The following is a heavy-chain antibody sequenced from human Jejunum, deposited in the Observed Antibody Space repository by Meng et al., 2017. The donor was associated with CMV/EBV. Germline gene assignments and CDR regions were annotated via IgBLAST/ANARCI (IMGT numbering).Heavy chain of an antibody. D-gene: IGHD2-21*01. CDR3: ANSRSRGIPDY. J-gene: IGHJ4*02. Sequence: CKASGYTFTSYDINWVRQATGQGLEWMGWMNPNSGNAGYAQKFHGRVTMTRNTSISTAYMELSSLRSEDTAVYYCANSRSRGIPDYWGQGTLVTVSS. CDR2: MNPNSGNA. V-gene: IGHV1-8*01. CDR1: GYTFTSYD.